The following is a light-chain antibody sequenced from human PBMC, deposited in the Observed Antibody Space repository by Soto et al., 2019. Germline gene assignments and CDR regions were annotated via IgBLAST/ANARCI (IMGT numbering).Light chain of an antibody. CDR1: QSVNSW. Sequence: DIQMTQSPSTLSASVGGRDTITCRASQSVNSWLAWYQQKPGKVPKLLNYKASSLQTGVPSRYSDSGSGTEFTLTISSLQPDDFATYYFQQYSSYSDTFGGGTKVEIK. CDR3: QQYSSYSDT. CDR2: KAS. V-gene: IGKV1-5*03. J-gene: IGKJ4*01.